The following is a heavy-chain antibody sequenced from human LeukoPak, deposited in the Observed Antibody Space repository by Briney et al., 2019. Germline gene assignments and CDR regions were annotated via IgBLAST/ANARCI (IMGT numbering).Heavy chain of an antibody. V-gene: IGHV1-8*01. CDR3: ARGPYYYYGMDV. CDR1: GYTFTSYD. Sequence: ASVKVSCKASGYTFTSYDINWVRQATGQGLEWMGWMNPNSGNTCYAQKFQGRVTMTRNTSISTAYMELSSLRSEDTAVYYCARGPYYYYGMDVWGQGTTVTVSS. CDR2: MNPNSGNT. J-gene: IGHJ6*02.